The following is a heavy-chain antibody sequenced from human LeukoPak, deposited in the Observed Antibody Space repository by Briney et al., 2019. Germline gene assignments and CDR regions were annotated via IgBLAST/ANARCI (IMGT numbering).Heavy chain of an antibody. Sequence: SETLSLTCAVYGGSLSGYYWSWIRQSPGKGLEWIGEINHGGSTNYNPPLKSRVTMSVDTSKNHFSLKLSSVTAADTAVYFCAREGRMSMGIEYWGQGTLVTVSS. D-gene: IGHD4/OR15-4a*01. CDR2: INHGGST. CDR3: AREGRMSMGIEY. J-gene: IGHJ4*02. CDR1: GGSLSGYY. V-gene: IGHV4-34*01.